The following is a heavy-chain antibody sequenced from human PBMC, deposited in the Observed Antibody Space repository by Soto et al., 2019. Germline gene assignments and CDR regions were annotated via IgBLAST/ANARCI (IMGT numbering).Heavy chain of an antibody. CDR1: GFTFSSYG. CDR2: ISYDGSKK. V-gene: IGHV3-30*18. D-gene: IGHD5-12*01. CDR3: AKDAGWLQFTLDY. J-gene: IGHJ4*02. Sequence: QVQLVESGGGVVQPGRSLRLSCAASGFTFSSYGMHWVRQAPGEGLEWVAVISYDGSKKYYADSVKGRFTISRDNSKNTLYLQMNSLRAEDTAVYYCAKDAGWLQFTLDYWGQGTLVTVSS.